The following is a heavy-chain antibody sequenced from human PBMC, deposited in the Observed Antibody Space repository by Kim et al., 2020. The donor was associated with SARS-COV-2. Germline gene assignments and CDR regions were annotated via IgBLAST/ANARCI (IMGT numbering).Heavy chain of an antibody. J-gene: IGHJ5*02. CDR2: IYYSGST. V-gene: IGHV4-59*13. Sequence: SETLSLTCTVSGGSISSYYWSWIRQPPGKGLEWIGYIYYSGSTNYNPSLKSRVTISVDTSKNQFSLKLSSVTAAATAVYYCASGVVGNSGSYTRDYWFDPWRQGTLVTVSS. D-gene: IGHD1-26*01. CDR3: ASGVVGNSGSYTRDYWFDP. CDR1: GGSISSYY.